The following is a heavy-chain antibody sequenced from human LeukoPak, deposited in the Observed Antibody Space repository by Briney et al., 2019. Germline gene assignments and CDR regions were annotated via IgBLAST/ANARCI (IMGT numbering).Heavy chain of an antibody. CDR1: GGSFSGYY. V-gene: IGHV4-34*01. J-gene: IGHJ6*03. Sequence: PSETLSLTCAVYGGSFSGYYWSWIRQPPGKGLEWIGEINHSGSTNYNPSLKSRVTISVDTSKNQFSLKLSSVTAADTAVYYCARVPPGGRYFDWLFQKYYYYYYMDVWGKGTTVTVSS. CDR2: INHSGST. D-gene: IGHD3-9*01. CDR3: ARVPPGGRYFDWLFQKYYYYYYMDV.